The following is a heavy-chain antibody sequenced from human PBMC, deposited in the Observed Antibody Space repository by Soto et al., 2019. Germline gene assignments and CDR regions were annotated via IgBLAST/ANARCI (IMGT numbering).Heavy chain of an antibody. J-gene: IGHJ4*02. Sequence: QVQLQESGPGLVKPSQTLSLTCTVSGGSISSGGYYWSWIRQHPGKGLEWIGYIYYSGSTYYNPSLQSRVTISVDTSKNQFSLKLSSVTAADTAVYYCARVSPHVAGHLFDYWGQGTLVTVSS. CDR3: ARVSPHVAGHLFDY. D-gene: IGHD6-19*01. V-gene: IGHV4-31*03. CDR1: GGSISSGGYY. CDR2: IYYSGST.